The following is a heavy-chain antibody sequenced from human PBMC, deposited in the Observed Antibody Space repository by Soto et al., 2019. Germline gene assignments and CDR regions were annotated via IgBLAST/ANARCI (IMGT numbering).Heavy chain of an antibody. CDR2: INANNGGA. Sequence: ASVKVSCKPSGYTFTDYHIHWVRQAPGQGLEFMGWINANNGGAGAAQQYRGRVTVTRDTSISTVYIELRNLRSDDSVALYCAREVGSDSLAAKNNWFDSWGQGTRVTVSS. CDR3: AREVGSDSLAAKNNWFDS. D-gene: IGHD1-26*01. CDR1: GYTFTDYH. J-gene: IGHJ5*01. V-gene: IGHV1-2*02.